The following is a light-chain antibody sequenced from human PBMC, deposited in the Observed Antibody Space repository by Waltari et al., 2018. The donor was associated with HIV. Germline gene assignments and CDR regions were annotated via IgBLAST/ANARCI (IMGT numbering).Light chain of an antibody. CDR3: QVWDRGTAV. V-gene: IGLV3-1*01. J-gene: IGLJ2*01. CDR2: QDT. Sequence: YDLTQPLSVSVSPGETASIPCSGVDLTDKYAYWYQQKPGQSPLLVIYQDTQRPSGIPERFSGSSSGNTAALTISGTQPMDEADYFCQVWDRGTAVFGGGTKVTVL. CDR1: DLTDKY.